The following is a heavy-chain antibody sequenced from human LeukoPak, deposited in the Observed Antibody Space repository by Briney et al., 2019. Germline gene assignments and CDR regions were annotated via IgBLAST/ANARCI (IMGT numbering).Heavy chain of an antibody. V-gene: IGHV3-74*01. CDR1: GFTFSSYW. Sequence: GGSLRLSCAASGFTFSSYWMHWVRQAPGKGLVWVSRINSDGSSTSYADSVRGRFSISRDNAKNTLYLQMNSLRAEDTAVYYCAKGYGWEASYYYYYMDVWGKGTTVTISS. CDR3: AKGYGWEASYYYYYMDV. CDR2: INSDGSST. D-gene: IGHD1-26*01. J-gene: IGHJ6*03.